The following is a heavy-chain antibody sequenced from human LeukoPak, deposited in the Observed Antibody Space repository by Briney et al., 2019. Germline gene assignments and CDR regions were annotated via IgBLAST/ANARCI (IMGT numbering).Heavy chain of an antibody. Sequence: GGSLRLSCAASGFTFSSYAMHWVRQAPGKGLEWVAVISYDGSNKYYADSVKGRFTISRDNSKNTLYLQMNSLRAEDTAVYYCARGRAAAGSRWFDPWGQGTLVTVSS. CDR3: ARGRAAAGSRWFDP. V-gene: IGHV3-30*04. CDR1: GFTFSSYA. CDR2: ISYDGSNK. J-gene: IGHJ5*02. D-gene: IGHD6-13*01.